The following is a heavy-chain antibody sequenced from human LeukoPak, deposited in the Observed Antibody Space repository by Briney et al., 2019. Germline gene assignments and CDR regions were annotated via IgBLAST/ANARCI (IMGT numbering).Heavy chain of an antibody. CDR3: AGGYYYGSGSYSYMDV. Sequence: SETLSLTCSVAGGSISSSSYYWGWIRQPPGKGLKWIGSIYYTGSTYYNPSLKSRVTISVDTSKNQFSLKLSSVTAADTAVYYCAGGYYYGSGSYSYMDVWGKGTTVTISS. D-gene: IGHD3-10*01. V-gene: IGHV4-39*07. J-gene: IGHJ6*03. CDR2: IYYTGST. CDR1: GGSISSSSYY.